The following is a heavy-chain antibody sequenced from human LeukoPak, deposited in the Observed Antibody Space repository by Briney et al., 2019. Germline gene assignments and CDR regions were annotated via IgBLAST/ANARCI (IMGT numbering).Heavy chain of an antibody. CDR3: VRSPIGASAY. D-gene: IGHD3-10*01. V-gene: IGHV1-2*02. J-gene: IGHJ4*02. Sequence: ASVKVSCKPSGYTFTDSYIHWVRQAPGVGLQWMGWISPNNGDTKYAEDFQDRVTTTRDTSINTAYMELTGLTPDDTAVYYCVRSPIGASAYWGRGTLVTASS. CDR2: ISPNNGDT. CDR1: GYTFTDSY.